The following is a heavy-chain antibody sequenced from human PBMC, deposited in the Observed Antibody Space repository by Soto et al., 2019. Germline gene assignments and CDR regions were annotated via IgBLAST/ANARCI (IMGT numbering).Heavy chain of an antibody. V-gene: IGHV1-69*13. CDR1: GGTFSSYA. CDR2: IIPIFGTA. J-gene: IGHJ3*02. D-gene: IGHD3-3*01. CDR3: ASLLITIFGVADAFDI. Sequence: SVKVSCKASGGTFSSYAISWVRQAPGQGLEWMGGIIPIFGTANYAQKFQGRVTITADESTSTAYMELSSLRSEDTAVYYCASLLITIFGVADAFDIWGQGTMVTVSS.